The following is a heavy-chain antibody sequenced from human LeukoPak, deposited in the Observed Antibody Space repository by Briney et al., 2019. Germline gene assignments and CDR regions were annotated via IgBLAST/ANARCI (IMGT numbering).Heavy chain of an antibody. CDR2: IWYDGSNK. CDR3: ARGTVTTYYYYYGMDV. D-gene: IGHD4-17*01. J-gene: IGHJ6*02. Sequence: HPGGSLRLSCAASGFTFSSYGMHWVRQAPGKGLEWVAVIWYDGSNKYYADSVKGRFTISRGNSKNTLYLQMNSLRAEDTAVYYCARGTVTTYYYYYGMDVWGQGTTVTVSS. V-gene: IGHV3-33*01. CDR1: GFTFSSYG.